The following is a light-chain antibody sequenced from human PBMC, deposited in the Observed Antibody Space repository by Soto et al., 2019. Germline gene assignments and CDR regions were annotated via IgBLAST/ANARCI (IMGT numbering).Light chain of an antibody. V-gene: IGKV1-6*01. CDR3: LQDYNSLRP. Sequence: AIPMTQSPSSLSASVGDRVTITCRASQGIRNDLGWYQQKPGKAPKLLIYAASTLPSGVPSRFSGSGSGTDFTLTISSLQPEDVATYYCLQDYNSLRPFGQGTKVEIK. CDR1: QGIRND. CDR2: AAS. J-gene: IGKJ1*01.